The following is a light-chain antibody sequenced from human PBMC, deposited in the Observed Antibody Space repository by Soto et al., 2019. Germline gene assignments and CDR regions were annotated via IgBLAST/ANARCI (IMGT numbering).Light chain of an antibody. CDR3: QQYGSSWT. CDR2: GAS. CDR1: QSVSSSY. Sequence: EIAWTQSPGTLSLSPGERATLSCRASQSVSSSYLAGYQQKPGQAPRLLIYGASSRATGNPDRFRGSGSGTDFTLTISRREPEDFAVYYCQQYGSSWTFGQGTNVEIK. J-gene: IGKJ1*01. V-gene: IGKV3-20*01.